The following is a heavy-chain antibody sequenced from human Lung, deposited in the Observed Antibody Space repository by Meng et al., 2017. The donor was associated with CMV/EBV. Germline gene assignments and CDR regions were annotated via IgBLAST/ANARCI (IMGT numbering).Heavy chain of an antibody. J-gene: IGHJ3*02. CDR3: AGPDDMGSSPHDPFDI. CDR1: GASISANY. Sequence: SETLSLTCTVSGASISANYWSWSRRPPGKGLEYIGSISYTGYIEYNPSLKGRVAISLDTSKNQFSLKLASVTAADTAMYYCAGPDDMGSSPHDPFDIWGQGTMVTFSS. V-gene: IGHV4-59*01. CDR2: ISYTGYI. D-gene: IGHD1-1*01.